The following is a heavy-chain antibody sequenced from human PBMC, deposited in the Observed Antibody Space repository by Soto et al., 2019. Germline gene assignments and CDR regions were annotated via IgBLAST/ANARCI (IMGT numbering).Heavy chain of an antibody. D-gene: IGHD6-19*01. CDR1: GFTFGDYA. Sequence: PGGSLRLSCTASGFTFGDYAMSWFRQAPGKGLEWVGFIRSKAYGGTTEYAASVKGRFTISRDDSKSIAYLQMNSLKTEDTAVYYCTRGIAVADHDAFDIWGQGTMVTVSS. CDR2: IRSKAYGGTT. V-gene: IGHV3-49*03. J-gene: IGHJ3*02. CDR3: TRGIAVADHDAFDI.